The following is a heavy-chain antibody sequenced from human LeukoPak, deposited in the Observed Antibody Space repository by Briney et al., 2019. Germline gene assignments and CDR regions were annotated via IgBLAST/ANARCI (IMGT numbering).Heavy chain of an antibody. CDR2: IKQDGSAK. CDR3: ARDIVVVPAAIDYGGGLNWFDP. V-gene: IGHV3-7*01. CDR1: GFTFTNYW. Sequence: GGSLRLSCAASGFTFTNYWMHWVRQAPGKGLEWVANIKQDGSAKYYVDSVKGRFTISRDNTKNSLYLQMNSLRAEDTAVYYCARDIVVVPAAIDYGGGLNWFDPWGQGTLVTVSS. J-gene: IGHJ5*02. D-gene: IGHD2-2*02.